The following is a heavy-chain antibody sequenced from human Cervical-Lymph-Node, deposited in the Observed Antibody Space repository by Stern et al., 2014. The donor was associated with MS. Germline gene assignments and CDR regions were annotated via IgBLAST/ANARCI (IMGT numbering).Heavy chain of an antibody. Sequence: EVQLVESGGGLVRPGGSLRLSCVASGFTFSSYSMNWVRQAPGKGLEWVSYISSISSTIYYADSVKGRFTISRDNAKNSLYLQMNSLRDEDTAVYYCAREITSVVTGGDGYFDYWGQGTLVTVSS. CDR2: ISSISSTI. J-gene: IGHJ4*02. V-gene: IGHV3-48*02. CDR1: GFTFSSYS. D-gene: IGHD4-23*01. CDR3: AREITSVVTGGDGYFDY.